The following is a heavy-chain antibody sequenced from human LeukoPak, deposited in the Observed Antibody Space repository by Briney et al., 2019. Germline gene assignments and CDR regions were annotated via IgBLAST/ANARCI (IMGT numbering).Heavy chain of an antibody. Sequence: PSETLSLTCTVSGGSISSYYWSWIRQPPGKGLEWIGYIYYSGSTNYNPSLKSRVTISVDTSKNQFSLKLSSVTAADTAVYYCARSTGHYYGMDVWGQGTTVTVSS. V-gene: IGHV4-59*01. CDR2: IYYSGST. CDR3: ARSTGHYYGMDV. D-gene: IGHD1-14*01. J-gene: IGHJ6*02. CDR1: GGSISSYY.